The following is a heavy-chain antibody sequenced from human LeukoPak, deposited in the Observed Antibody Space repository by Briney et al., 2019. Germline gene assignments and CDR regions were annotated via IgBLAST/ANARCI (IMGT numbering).Heavy chain of an antibody. CDR2: IYYSEST. Sequence: PSETLSLTCTVSGGSISSYYWSWIRQPPGKGLEWIGYIYYSESTNYNPSLKSRVTISVDTSKNQFSLKLSSVTAADTAVYYCARENGDFGAFDIWGQGTMVTVSS. D-gene: IGHD4-17*01. J-gene: IGHJ3*02. CDR3: ARENGDFGAFDI. CDR1: GGSISSYY. V-gene: IGHV4-59*01.